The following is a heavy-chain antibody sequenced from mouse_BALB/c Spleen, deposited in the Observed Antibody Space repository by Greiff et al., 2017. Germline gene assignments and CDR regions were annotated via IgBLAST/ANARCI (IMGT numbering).Heavy chain of an antibody. V-gene: IGHV14-3*02. D-gene: IGHD1-1*01. J-gene: IGHJ2*01. CDR1: GFNIKDTH. CDR2: IDPANGNT. Sequence: VQLQQSGAELVKPGASVKLSCTAFGFNIKDTHMHWVKQRPEQGLEWIGRIDPANGNTKYDPKFQGKATITADTSSNTAYLQLSSLTSEDTAVYYCASRATVVFDYWGQGTTLTVSS. CDR3: ASRATVVFDY.